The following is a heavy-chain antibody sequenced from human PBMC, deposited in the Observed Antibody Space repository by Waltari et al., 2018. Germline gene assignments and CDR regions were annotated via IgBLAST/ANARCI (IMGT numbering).Heavy chain of an antibody. D-gene: IGHD3-10*01. J-gene: IGHJ4*02. CDR3: ARHPTYYYGSGLDY. CDR2: IYYSGST. Sequence: QLQLQESGPGLVNPSATLSLTCTVSGRSIRSCSYYWGWIRQPPGKGLEWIGSIYYSGSTSYNPSLKSRVTISVDTSKNQFSLKLSSVTAADTAVYYCARHPTYYYGSGLDYWGQGTLVTVSS. V-gene: IGHV4-39*01. CDR1: GRSIRSCSYY.